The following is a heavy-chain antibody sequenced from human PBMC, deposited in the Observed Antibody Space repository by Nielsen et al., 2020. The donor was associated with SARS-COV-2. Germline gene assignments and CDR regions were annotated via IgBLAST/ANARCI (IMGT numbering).Heavy chain of an antibody. CDR1: GFTFSSYG. V-gene: IGHV3-30*19. CDR3: ARDSLAYCGGDCYNAFDI. D-gene: IGHD2-21*02. J-gene: IGHJ3*02. Sequence: GESLKISCAASGFTFSSYGMHWVRQAPGKGLEWVAVIWYDGSNKYYADSVKGRFTISRDNSKNTLYLQMNSLRAEDTAVYYCARDSLAYCGGDCYNAFDIWGQGTMVTVSS. CDR2: IWYDGSNK.